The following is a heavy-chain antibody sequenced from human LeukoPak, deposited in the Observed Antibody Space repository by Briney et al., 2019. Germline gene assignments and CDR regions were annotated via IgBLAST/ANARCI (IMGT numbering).Heavy chain of an antibody. CDR1: GYTFTSYD. Sequence: ASVKVSCKASGYTFTSYDINWVRQATGQGLEWMGWMNPNSGNTGYAQKFQGRVTMTRDTSISTAYMELSRLRSDDTAVYYCARDLVRGVKFFGYWGQGTLVTVSS. D-gene: IGHD3-10*01. CDR2: MNPNSGNT. J-gene: IGHJ4*02. CDR3: ARDLVRGVKFFGY. V-gene: IGHV1-8*01.